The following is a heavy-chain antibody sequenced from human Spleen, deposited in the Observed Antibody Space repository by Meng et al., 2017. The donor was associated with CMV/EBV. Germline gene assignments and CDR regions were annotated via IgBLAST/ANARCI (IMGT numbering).Heavy chain of an antibody. J-gene: IGHJ5*02. CDR3: ARDPRNKGYDP. Sequence: GESLKISCTGSGFNFGAYYMNWIRQAPGKGLEWISYITGGGTTLSYAESVKGRFTVSRDNAKNSLFLQMDSLRPEDTAVYYCARDPRNKGYDPWGPGTLVTVFS. CDR2: ITGGGTTL. D-gene: IGHD6-13*01. CDR1: GFNFGAYY. V-gene: IGHV3-11*01.